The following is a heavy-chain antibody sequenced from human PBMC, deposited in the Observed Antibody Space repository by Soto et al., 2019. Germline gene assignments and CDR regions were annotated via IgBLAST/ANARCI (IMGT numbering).Heavy chain of an antibody. D-gene: IGHD5-18*01. J-gene: IGHJ4*02. Sequence: QVQLVQSGAEVKKPGSSVKVSCKASGGIFSRDAISWVRQAPGQGLEWMGGIIPTFATADYAQKFQDRVTITADESTSTAYMDLSSLRSYGTAVYFWSWAPTRSHKSGGYNYGSFDYWGQGTLVTVSS. CDR1: GGIFSRDA. CDR3: SWAPTRSHKSGGYNYGSFDY. CDR2: IIPTFATA. V-gene: IGHV1-69*01.